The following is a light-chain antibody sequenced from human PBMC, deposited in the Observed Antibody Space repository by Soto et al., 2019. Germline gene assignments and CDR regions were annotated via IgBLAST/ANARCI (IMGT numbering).Light chain of an antibody. CDR2: GAS. Sequence: EIVMTQSPATLSVSPGERATLSCRASQSVGRSLAWSQQQPGQAPRLLIYGASTRATGIPARFSGSGSGTEFTLTISSLQSEEFAIYACQQYNHWPPLTFGGGTKVEIK. CDR1: QSVGRS. CDR3: QQYNHWPPLT. V-gene: IGKV3-15*01. J-gene: IGKJ4*01.